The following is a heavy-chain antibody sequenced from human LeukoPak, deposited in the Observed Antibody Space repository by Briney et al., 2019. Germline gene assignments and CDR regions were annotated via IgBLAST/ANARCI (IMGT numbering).Heavy chain of an antibody. D-gene: IGHD2-21*02. CDR3: ARLSGGYSKFDL. CDR1: GFTFSSYW. Sequence: GGPLTLSCEASGFTFSSYWMHWVRQAPGNGLVWVSRINGDGGTTKCAVTVKGRFTISRDSAENTLFLQMNSLRAEDTAVYYCARLSGGYSKFDLWGQGTLVTVSS. CDR2: INGDGGTT. J-gene: IGHJ5*02. V-gene: IGHV3-74*03.